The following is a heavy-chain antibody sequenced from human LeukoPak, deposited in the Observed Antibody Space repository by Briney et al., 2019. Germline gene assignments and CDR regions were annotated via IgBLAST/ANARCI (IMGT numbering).Heavy chain of an antibody. J-gene: IGHJ4*02. D-gene: IGHD3-3*01. CDR1: GGSISSYY. CDR3: ARADSWSGYPLDY. Sequence: SETLSLTCTVSGGSISSYYWSWIRQPPGKGLEWIGYIYYSGSTNYNPSLKSRVTISVDTSKNQFSLKLSSVTAADTAVYYCARADSWSGYPLDYWGQGTLVTVSS. V-gene: IGHV4-59*12. CDR2: IYYSGST.